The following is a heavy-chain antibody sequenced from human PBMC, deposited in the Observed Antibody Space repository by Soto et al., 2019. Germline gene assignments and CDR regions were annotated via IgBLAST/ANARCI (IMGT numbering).Heavy chain of an antibody. Sequence: GASVKVSCKVSGYTLTELSMHWVRQAPGKGLEWMGGFDPEDGETIYAQKFQGRVTMTEDTSTDTAYMELSSLRSEDTAVYYCETDRSSWYNFDYWGQGTLVTVSS. D-gene: IGHD6-13*01. CDR1: GYTLTELS. CDR2: FDPEDGET. CDR3: ETDRSSWYNFDY. J-gene: IGHJ4*02. V-gene: IGHV1-24*01.